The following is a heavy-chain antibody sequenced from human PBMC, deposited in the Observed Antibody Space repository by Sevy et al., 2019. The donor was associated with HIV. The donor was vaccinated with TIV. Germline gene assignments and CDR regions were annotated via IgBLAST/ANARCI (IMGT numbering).Heavy chain of an antibody. D-gene: IGHD3-3*01. CDR2: ISYDGSNK. CDR1: GFTFSSFG. Sequence: GGSLRLSCAASGFTFSSFGMNWVRQAPGKGLEWVAVISYDGSNKYYADSVKGRFTISRDNSKNTLYQQMNSLRAEDTAVYYCAKDGQDYDFWSGSFTGYYFDYWGQGTLVTVSS. CDR3: AKDGQDYDFWSGSFTGYYFDY. V-gene: IGHV3-30*18. J-gene: IGHJ4*02.